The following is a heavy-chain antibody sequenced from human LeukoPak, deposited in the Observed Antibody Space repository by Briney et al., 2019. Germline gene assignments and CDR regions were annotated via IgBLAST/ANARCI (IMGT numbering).Heavy chain of an antibody. CDR3: ARKKSLQNNWFDP. J-gene: IGHJ5*02. CDR1: GGSISGYY. V-gene: IGHV4-4*07. D-gene: IGHD2-15*01. CDR2: IHSTGNT. Sequence: SETLSLTCTVSGGSISGYYWAWIRQPAGKGLEWIGRIHSTGNTNYNPSLKSRISMSVDTSKNQFFLKLSSVTAADTAVYYCARKKSLQNNWFDPWGQGTLVTVSS.